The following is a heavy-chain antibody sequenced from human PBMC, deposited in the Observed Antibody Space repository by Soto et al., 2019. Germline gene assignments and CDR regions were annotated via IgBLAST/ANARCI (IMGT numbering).Heavy chain of an antibody. CDR1: GGSISSSSYY. CDR3: ARTAVDVGATCFDY. V-gene: IGHV4-39*01. D-gene: IGHD1-26*01. J-gene: IGHJ4*02. CDR2: IYYSGST. Sequence: QLQLQESGPGLVKPSETLSLTCTVSGGSISSSSYYWGWIRQPPGKGLEWIGSIYYSGSTYYNPSLTSRVPISVDTSKNQFSLKLSSVTAADTAVYYCARTAVDVGATCFDYWGQGTLVTVSS.